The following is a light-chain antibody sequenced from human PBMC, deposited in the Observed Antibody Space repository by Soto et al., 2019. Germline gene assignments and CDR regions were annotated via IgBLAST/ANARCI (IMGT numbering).Light chain of an antibody. Sequence: QSVLTQPPSASGAPGQRVTISCSGSSSNIGSNTVSWYQQVPGTAPKILIYRNNQRPSGVPDRFYGSRSGTSASLAFSWLPSEDEAVYYCAAWDDSLKGGFGGGTQLTVL. J-gene: IGLJ2*01. V-gene: IGLV1-44*01. CDR3: AAWDDSLKGG. CDR1: SSNIGSNT. CDR2: RNN.